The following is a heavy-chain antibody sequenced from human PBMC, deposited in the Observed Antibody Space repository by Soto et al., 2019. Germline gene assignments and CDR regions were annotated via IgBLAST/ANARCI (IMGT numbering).Heavy chain of an antibody. D-gene: IGHD1-26*01. CDR3: ARQQLLPFYYALDG. J-gene: IGHJ6*02. Sequence: GPGLVKPSDTLSLTCNVSGGSISGYYWSWIRQSPGKGLEYIGYIYYRGSTNYNSSLKSRVTMSVDTSRNQFSLKMNSVTAADTAVYYCARQQLLPFYYALDGWGQGTTVTVSS. CDR1: GGSISGYY. CDR2: IYYRGST. V-gene: IGHV4-59*07.